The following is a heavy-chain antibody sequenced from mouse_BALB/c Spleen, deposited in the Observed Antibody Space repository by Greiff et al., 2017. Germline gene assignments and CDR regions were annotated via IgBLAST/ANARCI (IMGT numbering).Heavy chain of an antibody. J-gene: IGHJ1*01. V-gene: IGHV14-3*02. Sequence: EVQLQESGAELVKPGASVKLSCTASGFNIKDTYMHWVKQRPEQGLEWIGRIDPANGNTKYDPKFQGKATITADTSSNTAYLQLSSLTSEDTAVYYCARDWTTADWYFDVWGAGTTVTVSS. CDR2: IDPANGNT. CDR1: GFNIKDTY. D-gene: IGHD1-2*01. CDR3: ARDWTTADWYFDV.